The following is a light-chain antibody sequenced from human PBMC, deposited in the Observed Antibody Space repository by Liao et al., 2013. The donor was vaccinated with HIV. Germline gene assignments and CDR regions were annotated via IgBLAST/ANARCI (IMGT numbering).Light chain of an antibody. CDR2: KDS. CDR3: QSTDSNDTV. J-gene: IGLJ3*02. Sequence: SYVLTQPPSVSVAPGKTATVSCGGNNIGTKSVHWYQQKPGQAPVLVIYKDSERPSGIPERFSGSNSGTTVTLTISGVQAEDEADYYCQSTDSNDTVFGGGTKLTVL. CDR1: NIGTKS. V-gene: IGLV3-25*03.